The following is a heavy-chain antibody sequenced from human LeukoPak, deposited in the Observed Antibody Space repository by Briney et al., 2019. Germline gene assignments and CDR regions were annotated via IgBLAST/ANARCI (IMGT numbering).Heavy chain of an antibody. CDR1: GFTFSSYG. CDR3: ATSTYYDILTGLWDRTNAFDI. V-gene: IGHV3-23*01. CDR2: ISGSGGST. Sequence: GGSLRLSCAASGFTFSSYGMSWVRQAPGKGLEWVSAISGSGGSTYYADSVKGRFTISRDNSKNTLYLQMNSLRAEDTAVYYCATSTYYDILTGLWDRTNAFDIWGQGTMVTVSS. J-gene: IGHJ3*02. D-gene: IGHD3-9*01.